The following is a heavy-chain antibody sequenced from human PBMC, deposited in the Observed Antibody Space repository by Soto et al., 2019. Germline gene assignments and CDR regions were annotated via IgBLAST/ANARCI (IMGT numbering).Heavy chain of an antibody. J-gene: IGHJ3*02. CDR3: ASLLNYYDSPYAFDI. Sequence: PXESLKISFRGSGYSFTRYWIGWVRQIPGKGLEWMGIIYPGDSDTRYSPSFQGQVTISADKSISTAYLQWSSLKASDTAMYYCASLLNYYDSPYAFDIWGQGTMVTVSS. V-gene: IGHV5-51*01. CDR2: IYPGDSDT. CDR1: GYSFTRYW. D-gene: IGHD3-22*01.